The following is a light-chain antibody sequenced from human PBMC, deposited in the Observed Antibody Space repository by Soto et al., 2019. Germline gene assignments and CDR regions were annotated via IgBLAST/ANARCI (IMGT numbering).Light chain of an antibody. CDR1: SSNIGSGT. V-gene: IGLV1-44*01. Sequence: QSVLTQPPSVSGTPGQRVTISCSGGSSNIGSGTVNSYQQLPGTAPKLLIYNNNQRPSGVPDRFSGSKSGTSGSLAISGLQSEDEADYYCASWDDSLTGLYVFGTGTKVTVL. CDR2: NNN. CDR3: ASWDDSLTGLYV. J-gene: IGLJ1*01.